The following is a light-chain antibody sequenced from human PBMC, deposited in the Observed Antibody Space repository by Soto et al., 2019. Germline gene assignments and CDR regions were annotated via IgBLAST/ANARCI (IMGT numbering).Light chain of an antibody. V-gene: IGLV2-14*03. J-gene: IGLJ1*01. CDR2: DVS. CDR3: TSYITAGTYV. CDR1: SSDVGSYNY. Sequence: QSALTQPASVSGSPGQSITISCTGTSSDVGSYNYVSWYQQHPVKAPKLMIYDVSNRPSGVSDRFSGSKSGNTASLTISGLQAEDEADYYCTSYITAGTYVFGTGTKVIVL.